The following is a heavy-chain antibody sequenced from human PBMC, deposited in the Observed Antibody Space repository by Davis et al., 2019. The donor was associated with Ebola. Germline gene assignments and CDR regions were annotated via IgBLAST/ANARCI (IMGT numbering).Heavy chain of an antibody. V-gene: IGHV3-21*01. CDR3: ARAIDYGEGSVDP. Sequence: GESLKISCAASGFTFSSYSMNWVRQAPGKGLEWVSSISSSSSYIYYADSVKGRFTISRGNAKNSLYLQMNSLRAEDTAVYYCARAIDYGEGSVDPWGQGTLVTVSS. CDR2: ISSSSSYI. CDR1: GFTFSSYS. D-gene: IGHD4-17*01. J-gene: IGHJ5*02.